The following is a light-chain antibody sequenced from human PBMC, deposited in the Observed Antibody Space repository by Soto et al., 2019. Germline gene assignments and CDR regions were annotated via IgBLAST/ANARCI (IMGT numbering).Light chain of an antibody. V-gene: IGKV3-15*01. CDR2: GAS. J-gene: IGKJ1*01. Sequence: EIVLTQSPGTLSVSPGDRVTLSCRASQSVSSNLAWYQQKPGQAPRLLIYGASTRATGIPARFSGSGSGTDFTLTISSLQSEDFAVYYCQQYNNWPPWTFGQGTKVDIK. CDR3: QQYNNWPPWT. CDR1: QSVSSN.